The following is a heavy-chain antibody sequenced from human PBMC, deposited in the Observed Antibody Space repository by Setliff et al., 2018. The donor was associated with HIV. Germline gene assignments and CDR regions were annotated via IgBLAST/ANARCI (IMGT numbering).Heavy chain of an antibody. CDR1: GGFISSGDYS. V-gene: IGHV4-30-4*01. Sequence: PSETLSLTCTVSGGFISSGDYSWSWIRQHPGKGLEWIGYIYYSGSTYYNPSLKSRLTISVDTSKNQFSLKLYSVTAADTAVYYCARHILSGTTVTNSWFDPWGQGTLVTVSS. CDR2: IYYSGST. D-gene: IGHD4-17*01. J-gene: IGHJ5*02. CDR3: ARHILSGTTVTNSWFDP.